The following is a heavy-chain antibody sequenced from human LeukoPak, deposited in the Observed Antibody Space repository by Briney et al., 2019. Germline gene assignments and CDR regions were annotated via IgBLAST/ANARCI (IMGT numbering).Heavy chain of an antibody. D-gene: IGHD1-26*01. J-gene: IGHJ3*01. CDR1: GYTFTNYG. V-gene: IGHV1-18*01. CDR3: ARGSLCGGSYYTPGKSCAFDF. Sequence: ASVKVSCKASGYTFTNYGIIWVRQAPGQGLEWIGWVSAYNGNTNYVQKVRDRVTMTTDTSTTTAYMELRSLRSDDTAVYYCARGSLCGGSYYTPGKSCAFDFWGQGTMVTVSS. CDR2: VSAYNGNT.